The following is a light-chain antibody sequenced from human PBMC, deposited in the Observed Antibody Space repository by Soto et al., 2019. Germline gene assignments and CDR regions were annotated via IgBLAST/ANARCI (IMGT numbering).Light chain of an antibody. V-gene: IGLV2-11*01. CDR1: SSEVGRFNY. Sequence: QSALTQPRSVSGSPGQSVTISCTGTSSEVGRFNYVSWYQQYPGKAPKVVIYDVTERPSGVPDRFSGSKSGNTASLTSSGLQVEDEGDYYCCSYAGMYSYVFGTGTKVTVL. CDR3: CSYAGMYSYV. J-gene: IGLJ1*01. CDR2: DVT.